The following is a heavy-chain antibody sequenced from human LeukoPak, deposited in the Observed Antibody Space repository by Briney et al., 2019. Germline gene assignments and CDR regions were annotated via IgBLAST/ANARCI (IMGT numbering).Heavy chain of an antibody. CDR1: GGSISSYY. Sequence: SETLSLTCTVSGGSISSYYWSWIRQPPGKGLEWIGYIYYSGSTNYNPSLKSRVTISVDTSKNQFSLKLSSVTAAATAVYYCARDSYGDHLFDYWGQGTLVTVSS. D-gene: IGHD4-17*01. V-gene: IGHV4-59*01. CDR3: ARDSYGDHLFDY. J-gene: IGHJ4*02. CDR2: IYYSGST.